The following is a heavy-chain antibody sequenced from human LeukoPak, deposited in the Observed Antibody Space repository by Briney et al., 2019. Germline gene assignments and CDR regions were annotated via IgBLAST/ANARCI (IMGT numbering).Heavy chain of an antibody. CDR1: RYSFDSYA. Sequence: GGSLKLSCEGSRYSFDSYAMTWVRQAPGEGLEWVSSINGGGDITYYAESVKGRFTASRDNSKNTLFLQMNSLRAEDTAVFHCAKRYGDSTGWFFDFWGQRSLVSVSS. D-gene: IGHD6-19*01. CDR2: INGGGDIT. V-gene: IGHV3-23*01. J-gene: IGHJ4*02. CDR3: AKRYGDSTGWFFDF.